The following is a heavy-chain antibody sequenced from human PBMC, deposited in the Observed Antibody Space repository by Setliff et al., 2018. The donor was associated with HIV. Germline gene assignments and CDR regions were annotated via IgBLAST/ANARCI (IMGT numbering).Heavy chain of an antibody. Sequence: SETLSLTCTVSGGSISNSRYYWSWIRQPPGKGLEWIGSIYYSGSTYYNPSLKSRVTISVDTSKNQFSLKLNSVTAADTAVYYCARGLDSWSSHVFDMWGQGTMVTVSS. J-gene: IGHJ3*02. D-gene: IGHD6-6*01. CDR3: ARGLDSWSSHVFDM. V-gene: IGHV4-39*01. CDR2: IYYSGST. CDR1: GGSISNSRYY.